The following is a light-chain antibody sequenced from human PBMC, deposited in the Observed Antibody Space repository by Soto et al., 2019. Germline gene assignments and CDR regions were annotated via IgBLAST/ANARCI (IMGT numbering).Light chain of an antibody. CDR3: MQALQITRK. CDR1: QSLLHSNGKNY. CDR2: LGS. Sequence: DIVMPQSPLSLPVTPGEPASISCRSSQSLLHSNGKNYLDWYLHKQGQSPQLLIFLGSNRAFGVPDRVRGSRAGTDVTMKISRVEAEDVGVYYCMQALQITRKFGQGTKVEIK. V-gene: IGKV2-28*01. J-gene: IGKJ1*01.